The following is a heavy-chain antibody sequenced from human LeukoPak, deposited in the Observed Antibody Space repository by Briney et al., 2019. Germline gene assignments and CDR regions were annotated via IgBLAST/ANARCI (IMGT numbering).Heavy chain of an antibody. J-gene: IGHJ3*02. CDR3: ANGEKSTYYYDSSGYPDAFDI. CDR2: ISYDGSNK. CDR1: GFTFSSYA. D-gene: IGHD3-22*01. Sequence: GRSLRLSCAASGFTFSSYAMHWVRQAPGKGLEWVAVISYDGSNKYYADSVKGRFTISRDNSKNTLYLQMNSLRAEDTAVYYCANGEKSTYYYDSSGYPDAFDIWGQGTMVTVSS. V-gene: IGHV3-30*04.